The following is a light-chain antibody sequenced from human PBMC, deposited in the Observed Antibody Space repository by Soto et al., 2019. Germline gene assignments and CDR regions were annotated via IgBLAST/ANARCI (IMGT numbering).Light chain of an antibody. Sequence: QAVVTQPPSVSGAPGQRVTISCTESSSNIGAGYDVHWYQQLPGTAPKLLIYGNSNRPSGVPDRFSGSKSGTSASLAITGLQAEDEADYYCQSYDSSLSGLWVFGGGTKVTVL. CDR1: SSNIGAGYD. CDR3: QSYDSSLSGLWV. V-gene: IGLV1-40*01. CDR2: GNS. J-gene: IGLJ3*02.